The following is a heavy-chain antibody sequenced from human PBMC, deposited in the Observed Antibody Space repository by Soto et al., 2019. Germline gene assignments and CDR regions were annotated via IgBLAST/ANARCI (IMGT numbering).Heavy chain of an antibody. V-gene: IGHV3-23*01. J-gene: IGHJ4*02. CDR1: GFTFSSYA. Sequence: GGSLRLSCAASGFTFSSYAVSWVRQAPGKGLEWVSAISGSGGSTYYADSVKGRVTISRDNSKNTLYLQMNSLRGEDTAVYYCAKDRGDYAFDYWGQGALVTVSS. CDR3: AKDRGDYAFDY. D-gene: IGHD4-17*01. CDR2: ISGSGGST.